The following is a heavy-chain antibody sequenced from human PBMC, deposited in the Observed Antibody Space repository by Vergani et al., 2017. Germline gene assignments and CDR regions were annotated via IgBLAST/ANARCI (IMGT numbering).Heavy chain of an antibody. V-gene: IGHV3-23*01. CDR3: AKLYYGDIEYFQH. J-gene: IGHJ1*01. CDR2: ISGSGGST. Sequence: EVQLLESGGGLVQPGGSLRLSCAASGFTFSSYAMSWVRQAPGKGLEWVSAISGSGGSTYYADSVKSRFTISRDNSKNTLYLQMNSLRAEDTAVYYCAKLYYGDIEYFQHWGQGTLVTVSS. D-gene: IGHD4-17*01. CDR1: GFTFSSYA.